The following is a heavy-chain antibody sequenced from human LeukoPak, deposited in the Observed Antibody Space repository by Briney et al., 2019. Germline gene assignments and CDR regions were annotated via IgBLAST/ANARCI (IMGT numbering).Heavy chain of an antibody. Sequence: ASVKVSCKVSGYTLTELSIHWVRQAPGKGLEWMGGFDPEDGETIYAQKLQGRVTMTTDTSTSTAYIELRSLRSDDTAVYYCASQDNSGSLPGAFDIWGQGTMVTVSS. CDR3: ASQDNSGSLPGAFDI. CDR2: FDPEDGET. J-gene: IGHJ3*02. V-gene: IGHV1-24*01. CDR1: GYTLTELS. D-gene: IGHD1-26*01.